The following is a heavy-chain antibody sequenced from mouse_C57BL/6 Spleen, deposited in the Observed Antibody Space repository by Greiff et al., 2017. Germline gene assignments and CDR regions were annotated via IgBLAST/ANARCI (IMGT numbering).Heavy chain of an antibody. Sequence: VMLVESGPGLVQPSQSLSSPCTVPGFSLTSFGVHRVRQSPGKGLAWLGVIWSGGSTYYNAAFISRLSISKDNSKSQVFFKMNSLQAGETAIYYGARVWDWYGDVWGTGTTVTVSS. J-gene: IGHJ1*03. CDR1: GFSLTSFG. CDR3: ARVWDWYGDV. CDR2: IWSGGST. V-gene: IGHV2-2*01. D-gene: IGHD4-1*01.